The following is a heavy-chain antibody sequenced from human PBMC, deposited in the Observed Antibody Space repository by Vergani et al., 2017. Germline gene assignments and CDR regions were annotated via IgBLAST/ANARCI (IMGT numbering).Heavy chain of an antibody. J-gene: IGHJ4*02. V-gene: IGHV3-15*01. Sequence: EVQLVESGGGLVKPGGSLRLSCAASGFTFSNAWMSWVRQAPGKGLEWGGRIKSKTDGGTTDYAAPVKGRFTISRDNAKNSLYLQMNSLRAEDTAVYYCARDLFYYDSSGYYSGFFDYWGQGTLVTVSS. CDR2: IKSKTDGGTT. CDR1: GFTFSNAW. D-gene: IGHD3-22*01. CDR3: ARDLFYYDSSGYYSGFFDY.